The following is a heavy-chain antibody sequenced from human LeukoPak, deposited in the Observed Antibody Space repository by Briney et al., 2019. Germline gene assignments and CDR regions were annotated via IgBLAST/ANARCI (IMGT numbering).Heavy chain of an antibody. D-gene: IGHD2-8*01. V-gene: IGHV3-21*04. CDR1: GFTFSSYS. J-gene: IGHJ4*02. CDR2: ISSSSSYI. CDR3: ARYCTNGVCPLDY. Sequence: GGSLRLSCAASGFTFSSYSMNWVRQAPGKGLEWVSSISSSSSYIYYADSVKGRFTISRDNAKNSLYLQMNSLRAEDTAVYYCARYCTNGVCPLDYWGQGTLVTVSS.